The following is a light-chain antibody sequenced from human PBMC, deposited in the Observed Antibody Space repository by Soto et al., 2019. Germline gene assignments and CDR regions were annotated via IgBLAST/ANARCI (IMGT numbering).Light chain of an antibody. CDR1: SSNIGSNY. V-gene: IGLV1-47*01. CDR3: AAWDDSLSAPYV. Sequence: VLTQPPSASGTPGQRVTISCSGSSSNIGSNYVYWYQQLPGTAPKLLIYRNNQRPSGVPDRFSGSKSGTSASLAISGFRSEDEADYYCAAWDDSLSAPYVFGTGTKVTVL. J-gene: IGLJ1*01. CDR2: RNN.